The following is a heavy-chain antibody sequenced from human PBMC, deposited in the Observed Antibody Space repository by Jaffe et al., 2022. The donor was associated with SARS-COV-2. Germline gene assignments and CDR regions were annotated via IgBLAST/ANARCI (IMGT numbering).Heavy chain of an antibody. CDR1: GFTFSSYG. V-gene: IGHV3-33*01. J-gene: IGHJ3*02. CDR2: IWYDGSNK. Sequence: QVQLVESGGGVVQPGRSLRLSCAASGFTFSSYGMHWVRQAPGKGLEWVAVIWYDGSNKYYADSVKGRFTISRDNSKNTLYLQMNSLRAEDTAVYYCARDPTGYSSSHAFDIWGQGTMVTVSS. CDR3: ARDPTGYSSSHAFDI. D-gene: IGHD6-13*01.